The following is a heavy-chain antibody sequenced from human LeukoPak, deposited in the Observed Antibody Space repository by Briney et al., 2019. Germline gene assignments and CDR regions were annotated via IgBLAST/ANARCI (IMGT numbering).Heavy chain of an antibody. CDR1: GGSISSYY. J-gene: IGHJ4*02. V-gene: IGHV4-59*08. D-gene: IGHD6-19*01. CDR3: ARTIIAVAGISRYYFDY. CDR2: IYYSGST. Sequence: SETLSLTCTVSGGSISSYYWSWIRQPPGKGLEWIGYIYYSGSTNYNPSLKSRVTISVDTSKNQFSLKLSSVTAADTAVYYCARTIIAVAGISRYYFDYWGQGTLVTVSS.